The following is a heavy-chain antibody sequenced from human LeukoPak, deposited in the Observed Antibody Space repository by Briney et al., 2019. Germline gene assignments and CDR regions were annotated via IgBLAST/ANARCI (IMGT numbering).Heavy chain of an antibody. CDR2: MNPNSGNT. CDR1: GYTFTSYD. D-gene: IGHD2-21*02. Sequence: ASVKVSCKASGYTFTSYDINWVRQATGQGLEWMGWMNPNSGNTGYAQKFQGRVTMTRNTSISTAYMELSSLRSEDTAVYYCARGGDVVVTAGDWFDPWGQGTLVTVSS. V-gene: IGHV1-8*01. CDR3: ARGGDVVVTAGDWFDP. J-gene: IGHJ5*02.